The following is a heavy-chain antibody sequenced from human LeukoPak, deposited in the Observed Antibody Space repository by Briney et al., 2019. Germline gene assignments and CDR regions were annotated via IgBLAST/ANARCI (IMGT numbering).Heavy chain of an antibody. D-gene: IGHD3-22*01. CDR2: IYTGGST. CDR1: GFTVSGDY. Sequence: PGGSLRLSCAASGFTVSGDYMSWVRQAPGKGLEWVSVIYTGGSTYYADSVKGRFTISRDNSKNTLYLQMNSLRAEDTAVYYCAKGRAGNYYYDSSDYWGQGTLVTVSS. CDR3: AKGRAGNYYYDSSDY. V-gene: IGHV3-53*01. J-gene: IGHJ4*02.